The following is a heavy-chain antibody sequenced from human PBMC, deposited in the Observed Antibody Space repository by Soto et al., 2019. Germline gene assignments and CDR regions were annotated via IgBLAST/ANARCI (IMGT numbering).Heavy chain of an antibody. Sequence: GASVKVSCKASGYTFTSYYMHWVRQAPGQGXEWMGIINPSGGSTSYAQKFQGRVTMTRDTSTSTVYMELSSLRSEDTAVYYCARDVVSRGLPMEQWLVYYYYYYGMDVWGQGTTVTVSS. J-gene: IGHJ6*02. CDR1: GYTFTSYY. D-gene: IGHD6-19*01. CDR3: ARDVVSRGLPMEQWLVYYYYYYGMDV. V-gene: IGHV1-46*01. CDR2: INPSGGST.